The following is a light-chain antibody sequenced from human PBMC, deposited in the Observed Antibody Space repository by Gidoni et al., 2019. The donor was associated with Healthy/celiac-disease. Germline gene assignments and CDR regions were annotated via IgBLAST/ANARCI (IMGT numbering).Light chain of an antibody. CDR1: QSLLHSNGYNY. J-gene: IGKJ5*01. V-gene: IGKV2-28*01. CDR3: MQALQTPSIT. Sequence: DIVMTQSPLSLPVTPGEPASISCSSSQSLLHSNGYNYLDWYLQKPGQSPQLLIYLGSNRASGVPDRFSSSGSGTDFTLKISRVEAEDVGVYYCMQALQTPSITFGQGTRLEIK. CDR2: LGS.